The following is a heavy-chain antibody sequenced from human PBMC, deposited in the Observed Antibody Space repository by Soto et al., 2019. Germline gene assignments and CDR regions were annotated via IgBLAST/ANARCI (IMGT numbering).Heavy chain of an antibody. J-gene: IGHJ3*02. CDR2: IYPGDSDT. D-gene: IGHD4-17*01. CDR1: GYSFTSYW. Sequence: PGESLKISCKGSGYSFTSYWISWVRQMPGKGLEWMGIIYPGDSDTRYSPSFQGQVTISADKSISTAYLQWSSLKASDTAMYYCASEAPTVNDSFDIWGQGTMVTVSS. V-gene: IGHV5-51*01. CDR3: ASEAPTVNDSFDI.